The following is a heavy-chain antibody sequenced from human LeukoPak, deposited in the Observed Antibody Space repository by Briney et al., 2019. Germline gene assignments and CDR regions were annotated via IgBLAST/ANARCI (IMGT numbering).Heavy chain of an antibody. J-gene: IGHJ4*02. V-gene: IGHV3-73*01. CDR3: TRPYCTNGVCYTYFDY. D-gene: IGHD2-8*01. Sequence: GGSLRLSCAASGFTFSGSAVHWVRQASGKGLEWVGRIRSKANSYATAYAASVKGRFTISRDDSKNTAYLQMNSLKTEDTAVYYCTRPYCTNGVCYTYFDYWGQGTLVTVSS. CDR1: GFTFSGSA. CDR2: IRSKANSYAT.